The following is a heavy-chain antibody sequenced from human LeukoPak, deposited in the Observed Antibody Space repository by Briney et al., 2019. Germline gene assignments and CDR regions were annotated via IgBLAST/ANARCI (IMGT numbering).Heavy chain of an antibody. CDR2: IQQNGGGK. CDR3: ATGGDLYCTTANCLPFDY. CDR1: GITFDSYR. Sequence: GGSLRLSCAASGITFDSYRMSWVRQAPGRGLEGVANIQQNGGGKHYVDSVKGRFTISRDNAKNSLYLQMDNLRAEDTAVYYCATGGDLYCTTANCLPFDYWARGPWSPSPQ. J-gene: IGHJ4*02. D-gene: IGHD2-8*01. V-gene: IGHV3-7*01.